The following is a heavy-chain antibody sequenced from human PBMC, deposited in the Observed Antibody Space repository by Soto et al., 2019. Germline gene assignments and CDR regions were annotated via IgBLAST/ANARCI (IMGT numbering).Heavy chain of an antibody. CDR3: VRDVPAAGTDWFDP. V-gene: IGHV4-4*07. Sequence: QVQLQESGPGLVKPSETLSLTYTVSGGSINNYWWSWIRQAADKRLEWIGRLHSTGATNYNPSLRSRVTMSVDKSKNQFSLNLASVTAADTAVYYCVRDVPAAGTDWFDPWGQGTLVTVSS. CDR2: LHSTGAT. CDR1: GGSINNYW. J-gene: IGHJ5*02. D-gene: IGHD6-13*01.